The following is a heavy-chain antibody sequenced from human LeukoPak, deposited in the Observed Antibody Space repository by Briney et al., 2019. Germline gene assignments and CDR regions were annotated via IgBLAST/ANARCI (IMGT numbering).Heavy chain of an antibody. D-gene: IGHD3-16*02. CDR3: AKDGGYDYVWGSYRPPEYFQH. Sequence: GGSLRLSCAASGFTFSSYAMSWVRQAPGKGLEWVSAISGSGGSTYYADSVKGRFTISRDNSKNTLYLQMNSLRAEDTAVYYCAKDGGYDYVWGSYRPPEYFQHWGQGTLVTVSS. V-gene: IGHV3-23*01. CDR1: GFTFSSYA. CDR2: ISGSGGST. J-gene: IGHJ1*01.